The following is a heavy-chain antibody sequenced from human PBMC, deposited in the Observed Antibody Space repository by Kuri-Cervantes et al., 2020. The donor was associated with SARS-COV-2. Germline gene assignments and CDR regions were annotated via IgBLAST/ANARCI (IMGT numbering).Heavy chain of an antibody. Sequence: GESLKISCAASGFTFSSYAMHWVRQAPGKGLEWVAVISYDGSNKYYADSVKGRFTISRDDSKSMLYLQMSSLKIEDTAVYYCATGSTSGWYRRDFDYWGQGTLVTVSS. V-gene: IGHV3-30-3*01. J-gene: IGHJ4*02. CDR2: ISYDGSNK. CDR3: ATGSTSGWYRRDFDY. D-gene: IGHD6-19*01. CDR1: GFTFSSYA.